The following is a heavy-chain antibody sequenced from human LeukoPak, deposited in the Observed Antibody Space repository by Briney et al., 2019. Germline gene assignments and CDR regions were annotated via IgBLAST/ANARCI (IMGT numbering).Heavy chain of an antibody. V-gene: IGHV4-61*01. D-gene: IGHD3-22*01. J-gene: IGHJ4*01. Sequence: SETLSLTCTVSGDSISSATYYWSWIRQPPGKGLEWIGYIYSSGSANYNPSLKSRVIISGDTSKNQISLNLTSVTAADTAVYFCARHRDYYDTWGHGTLVTVSS. CDR3: ARHRDYYDT. CDR2: IYSSGSA. CDR1: GDSISSATYY.